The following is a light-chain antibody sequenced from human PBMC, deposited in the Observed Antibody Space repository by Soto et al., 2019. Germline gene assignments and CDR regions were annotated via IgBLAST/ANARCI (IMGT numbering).Light chain of an antibody. CDR1: SSDVGGYNY. Sequence: QSVLTQPPSVSGSPGQSITISCTGTSSDVGGYNYVSWYQQHPGKAPKLMIYEVINRPSGVSNRFSGSKSGNTASLTISGLQAEDEADYFCSSYTSSNTYLFGTGTKVTVL. J-gene: IGLJ1*01. V-gene: IGLV2-14*01. CDR3: SSYTSSNTYL. CDR2: EVI.